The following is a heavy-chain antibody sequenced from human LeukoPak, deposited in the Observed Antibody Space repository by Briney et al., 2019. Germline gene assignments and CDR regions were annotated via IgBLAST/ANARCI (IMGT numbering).Heavy chain of an antibody. CDR3: ARDYYGSGSYPLDY. CDR2: ISAYNGNT. D-gene: IGHD3-10*01. V-gene: IGHV1-18*01. J-gene: IGHJ4*02. CDR1: XYXXTXYG. Sequence: ASXXXXXXAXXYXXTXYGISXVRQAPGQGLEGMGWISAYNGNTNYAQKLQGRVTMPTDTSTSTAYMELRSLRSDDTAVYYCARDYYGSGSYPLDYCGQGTLVTVSS.